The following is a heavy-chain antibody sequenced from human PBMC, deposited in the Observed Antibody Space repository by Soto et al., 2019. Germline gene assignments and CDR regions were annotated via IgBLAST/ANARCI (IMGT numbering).Heavy chain of an antibody. J-gene: IGHJ6*02. CDR1: GGSISSGGYY. CDR2: IYYSGST. V-gene: IGHV4-31*03. CDR3: ARDTIFGVVPPDYYGMDV. D-gene: IGHD3-3*01. Sequence: SETLSLTCTVSGGSISSGGYYWSWIRQHPGKGLEWIGYIYYSGSTYYNPSLKSRVTISVDTSKNQFSLKLSSVTAADTAVYYCARDTIFGVVPPDYYGMDVWGQGTTVTVSS.